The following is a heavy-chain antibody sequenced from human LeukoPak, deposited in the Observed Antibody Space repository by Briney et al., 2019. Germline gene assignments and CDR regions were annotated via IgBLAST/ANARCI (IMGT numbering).Heavy chain of an antibody. Sequence: PGGSLRLSCAASGFIFRSYWMYWVRQAPGKGLEWVANIKQDGSDKYYVDSVKGRFTISRDNAKNSVYLQMNSLRAEDTAVYYCARDLEAAAGSDYWGQGTLVTVSS. J-gene: IGHJ4*02. V-gene: IGHV3-7*01. D-gene: IGHD6-13*01. CDR1: GFIFRSYW. CDR2: IKQDGSDK. CDR3: ARDLEAAAGSDY.